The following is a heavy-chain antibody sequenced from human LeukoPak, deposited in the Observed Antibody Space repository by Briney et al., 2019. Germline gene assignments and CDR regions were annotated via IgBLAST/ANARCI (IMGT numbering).Heavy chain of an antibody. J-gene: IGHJ5*02. Sequence: PSETLSLTCTVSGGSISSGDYYWSWIRQPPGKGLEWIGYIYYSGSTYYNPSLKSRVTISVDTSKNQFSLKLSSVTAADTAVYYCARGGSYYDIFRFDPWGQGTLVTVSS. CDR2: IYYSGST. V-gene: IGHV4-30-4*01. CDR1: GGSISSGDYY. CDR3: ARGGSYYDIFRFDP. D-gene: IGHD3-9*01.